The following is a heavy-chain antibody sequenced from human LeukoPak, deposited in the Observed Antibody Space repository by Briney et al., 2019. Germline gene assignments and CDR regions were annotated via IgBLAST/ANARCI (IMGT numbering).Heavy chain of an antibody. CDR3: ARGHMLLWFGELLGPGAFDI. D-gene: IGHD3-10*01. J-gene: IGHJ3*02. CDR2: INPSGGST. Sequence: ASVKVSCKASGYTFTSYYMHWVRQPPGLGLEWMGIINPSGGSTSYAQKFQGRVTMTRDTSTSTVYMELSSLRSEDTAVYYCARGHMLLWFGELLGPGAFDIWGQGTMVTVSS. CDR1: GYTFTSYY. V-gene: IGHV1-46*01.